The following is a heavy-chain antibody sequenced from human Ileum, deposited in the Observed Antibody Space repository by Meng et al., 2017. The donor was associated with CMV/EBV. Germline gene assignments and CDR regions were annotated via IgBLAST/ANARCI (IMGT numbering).Heavy chain of an antibody. CDR3: GKDFDSGVVGAHRGTGH. CDR1: GLTFSDYG. J-gene: IGHJ1*01. V-gene: IGHV3-21*01. Sequence: GESLKISCAASGLTFSDYGMNWVRQAPGKGLEWVSSIDGSSGYRYYADSVKGRFTISRDNAKNSLYLQMNSLRVEDTAVYYCGKDFDSGVVGAHRGTGHWGQGTLVTVSS. CDR2: IDGSSGYR. D-gene: IGHD1-26*01.